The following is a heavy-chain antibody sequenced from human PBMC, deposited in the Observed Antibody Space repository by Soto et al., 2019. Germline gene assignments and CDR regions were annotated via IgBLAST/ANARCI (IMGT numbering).Heavy chain of an antibody. D-gene: IGHD6-19*01. CDR1: GFTFSSYG. Sequence: GGSLRLSCAASGFTFSSYGMHWVRQAPGKGLEWVAVIWYDGSNKYFADSVKGRFTISRDNFKNTLYLQMSSLRAEDTAVYYCARDVLIVSVAGTVGIDYWGQGTLVTVSS. J-gene: IGHJ4*02. CDR3: ARDVLIVSVAGTVGIDY. CDR2: IWYDGSNK. V-gene: IGHV3-33*01.